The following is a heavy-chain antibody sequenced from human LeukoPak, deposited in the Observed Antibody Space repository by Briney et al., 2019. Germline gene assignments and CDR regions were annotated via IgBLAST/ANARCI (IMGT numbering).Heavy chain of an antibody. Sequence: SETLSLTCAVSGGSISSGGYSWSWIRQPPGKGLEWIGYIYHSGSTYYNPSLKSRVTISVGRSKNQFSLKLSSVTAADTAVYYCARRGLTGWFDPWGQGTLATVSS. CDR3: ARRGLTGWFDP. CDR2: IYHSGST. CDR1: GGSISSGGYS. D-gene: IGHD2-15*01. J-gene: IGHJ5*02. V-gene: IGHV4-30-2*01.